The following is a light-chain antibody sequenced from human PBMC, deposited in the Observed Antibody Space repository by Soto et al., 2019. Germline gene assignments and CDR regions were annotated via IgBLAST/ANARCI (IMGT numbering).Light chain of an antibody. Sequence: EIVMTQSPATLSVSPGERATRSCRASQSVSSNLAWYQQKPGQAPRLLIYVASTRATGIRARFSGSGSGTEFTLTISSLQSEDFAVYYCQQYNNWPPITFGGGTKVEIK. V-gene: IGKV3-15*01. CDR3: QQYNNWPPIT. CDR1: QSVSSN. CDR2: VAS. J-gene: IGKJ4*01.